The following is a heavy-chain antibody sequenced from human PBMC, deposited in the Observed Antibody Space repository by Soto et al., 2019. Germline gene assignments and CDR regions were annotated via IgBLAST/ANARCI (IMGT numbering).Heavy chain of an antibody. CDR2: INAGNGNT. Sequence: ASVKVSCKASGYTFTSYAMHWVRQAPGQRLEWMGWINAGNGNTKYSQKFQGRFTISRDNSKNTLYLQMGSLRTEDMAVYYCAASSGYYPHWGQGTLVTVSS. CDR1: GYTFTSYA. J-gene: IGHJ4*02. D-gene: IGHD3-22*01. V-gene: IGHV1-3*03. CDR3: AASSGYYPH.